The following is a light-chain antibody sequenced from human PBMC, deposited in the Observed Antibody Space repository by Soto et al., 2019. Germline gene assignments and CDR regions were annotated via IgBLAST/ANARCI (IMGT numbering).Light chain of an antibody. CDR2: GAS. CDR3: QKYNSAPT. Sequence: DIQMTQSPSALSASVGDRVTITCRASQGINNYFAWFQQKPGKVPKRLIYGASTLQSGVPSRFSGSGSGTDFTLTISSLQPEDVATYYCQKYNSAPTFGQGTRLEIK. CDR1: QGINNY. V-gene: IGKV1-27*01. J-gene: IGKJ5*01.